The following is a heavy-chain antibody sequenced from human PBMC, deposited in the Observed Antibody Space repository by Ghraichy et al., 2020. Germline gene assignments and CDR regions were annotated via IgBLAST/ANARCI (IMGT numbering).Heavy chain of an antibody. CDR2: IIPIFGTA. J-gene: IGHJ6*02. V-gene: IGHV1-69*13. CDR1: GGTFSSYA. CDR3: ARVGVLLGFMDV. Sequence: SVKVSCKASGGTFSSYAISWVRQAPGQGLEWMGGIIPIFGTANYAQKFQGRVTITADESTSTAYMELSSLRSEDTAVYYCARVGVLLGFMDVWGQGTTVTVSS. D-gene: IGHD3-16*01.